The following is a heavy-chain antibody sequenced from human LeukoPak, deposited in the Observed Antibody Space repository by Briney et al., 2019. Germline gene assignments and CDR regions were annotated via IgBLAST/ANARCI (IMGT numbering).Heavy chain of an antibody. CDR2: INWNGGST. J-gene: IGHJ6*02. CDR1: GFTFDDYG. Sequence: GGSLRLSCAASGFTFDDYGMGWVRQAPGKGLEWISGINWNGGSTGYADSVKGRFTISRDNAKNTLFLQMNTLRVEDTAVYYCTRDLMDYDVSTGLHHYYMDVWGQGTTVTVCS. CDR3: TRDLMDYDVSTGLHHYYMDV. V-gene: IGHV3-20*04. D-gene: IGHD3-9*01.